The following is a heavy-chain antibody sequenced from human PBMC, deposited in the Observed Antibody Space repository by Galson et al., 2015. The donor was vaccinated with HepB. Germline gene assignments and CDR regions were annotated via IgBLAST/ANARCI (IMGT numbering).Heavy chain of an antibody. D-gene: IGHD6-19*01. Sequence: SLRLSCAASTFIFSTYSMNWVRQAPGKGLEWLSYISSSSATIYYADSVKGRFTISRDNAKSSLYLQMNSLRAEDTAVYYCARDSHSTGWYESDWFDPWGQGTLVTVSS. CDR2: ISSSSATI. J-gene: IGHJ5*02. V-gene: IGHV3-48*04. CDR1: TFIFSTYS. CDR3: ARDSHSTGWYESDWFDP.